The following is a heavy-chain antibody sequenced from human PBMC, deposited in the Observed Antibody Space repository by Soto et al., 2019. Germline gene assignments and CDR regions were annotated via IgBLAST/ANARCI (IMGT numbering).Heavy chain of an antibody. CDR1: DGSISSGGYY. D-gene: IGHD2-15*01. V-gene: IGHV4-31*03. CDR2: ISCSGTT. Sequence: QVQLQESGPGLVKPSQTLSLTCSVSDGSISSGGYYWSWIRQHPGKALERIGYISCSGTTYFSSSLTSRLAISVDASKNQSSLRRRCVTAADTAVYYCARFSRGSANSTHQSFYPWGQGTLVTVS. J-gene: IGHJ5*02. CDR3: ARFSRGSANSTHQSFYP.